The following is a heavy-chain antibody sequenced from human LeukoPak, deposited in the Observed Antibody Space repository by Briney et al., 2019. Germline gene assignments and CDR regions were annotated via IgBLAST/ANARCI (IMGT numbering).Heavy chain of an antibody. CDR3: ARGPSGYHNT. J-gene: IGHJ4*02. CDR1: EFSVGSNY. Sequence: GGSLRLSRAASEFSVGSNYMTWVRQAPGKGLEWVSLYSGGSTYYADSVKGRFTISRDNSKNTLYLQMNSLRAEDTAVYYCARGPSGYHNTGGQGTLVTVSS. V-gene: IGHV3-66*01. CDR2: YSGGST. D-gene: IGHD5-12*01.